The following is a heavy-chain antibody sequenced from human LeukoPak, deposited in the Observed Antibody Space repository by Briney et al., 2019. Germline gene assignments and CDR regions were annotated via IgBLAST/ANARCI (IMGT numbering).Heavy chain of an antibody. J-gene: IGHJ4*02. CDR3: ARDSARLERRGYFDY. D-gene: IGHD1-1*01. CDR2: ISGSGGST. CDR1: GFTFSSYA. V-gene: IGHV3-23*01. Sequence: GGSLRLSCAASGFTFSSYAMSWVRQAPGKGLEWVSAISGSGGSTYYADSVKGRFTISRDNAKNSLYLQMNSLRAEDTAVYYCARDSARLERRGYFDYWGQGTLVTVSS.